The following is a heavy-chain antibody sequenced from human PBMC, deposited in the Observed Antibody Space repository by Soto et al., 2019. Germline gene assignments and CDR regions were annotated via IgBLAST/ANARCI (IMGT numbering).Heavy chain of an antibody. CDR2: INHSGST. Sequence: SETLSLTCAVYGGSFSGYYWSWIRQPPGKGLEWIGEINHSGSTNYNPSLKSRVTISVDTSKNQFSLKLSSVTAADTAVYYCARCRRNGVAVAGTGVRYYYYGMDVWGQGTTVTVSS. D-gene: IGHD6-19*01. CDR3: ARCRRNGVAVAGTGVRYYYYGMDV. J-gene: IGHJ6*02. CDR1: GGSFSGYY. V-gene: IGHV4-34*01.